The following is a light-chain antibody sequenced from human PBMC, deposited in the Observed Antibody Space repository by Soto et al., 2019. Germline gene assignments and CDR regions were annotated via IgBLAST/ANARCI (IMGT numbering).Light chain of an antibody. CDR3: QPYNSYAWT. CDR2: KAS. Sequence: DIQMTQSTSTLSASVGDRVTITCRASQSISSWLAWYQQKPGKAPKLLIYKASSLESGVPSRFSGSGSGTEFTLTISSLQPDDFATYYCQPYNSYAWTFGQGTKVEIK. V-gene: IGKV1-5*03. J-gene: IGKJ1*01. CDR1: QSISSW.